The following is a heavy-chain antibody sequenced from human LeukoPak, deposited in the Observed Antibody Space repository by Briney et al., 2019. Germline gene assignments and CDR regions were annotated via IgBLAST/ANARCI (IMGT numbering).Heavy chain of an antibody. V-gene: IGHV4-39*07. CDR2: IYYSGST. Sequence: SETLSLTCTVSGDSINSSISYWGWIRQPPGKGLESIGSIYYSGSTNYNPSLKSRVTISVDTSKNQFSLKLSSVTAADTAVYYCARGALGIFDYWGQGTLVTVSS. CDR3: ARGALGIFDY. D-gene: IGHD7-27*01. J-gene: IGHJ4*02. CDR1: GDSINSSISY.